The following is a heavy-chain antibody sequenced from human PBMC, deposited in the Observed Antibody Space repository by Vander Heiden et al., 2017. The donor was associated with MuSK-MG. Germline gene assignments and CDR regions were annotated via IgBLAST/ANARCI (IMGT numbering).Heavy chain of an antibody. Sequence: QVQLVESGGGVVQPGRSLRLPCAASGFTFSNYGMHWVRQAPGKGLEWVAVISYDGSNKYYVDSVKGRFTISRDNSKNTLYLQMNSLRAEDTAVYYCAKDSNILTGYFDYWGQGTLVTVSS. V-gene: IGHV3-30*18. J-gene: IGHJ4*02. D-gene: IGHD3-9*01. CDR2: ISYDGSNK. CDR1: GFTFSNYG. CDR3: AKDSNILTGYFDY.